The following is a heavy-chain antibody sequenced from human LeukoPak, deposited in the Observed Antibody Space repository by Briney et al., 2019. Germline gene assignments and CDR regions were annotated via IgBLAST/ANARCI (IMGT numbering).Heavy chain of an antibody. CDR2: IYPGDSDT. J-gene: IGHJ4*02. CDR3: ARFDYYGSEGPAYYFDY. CDR1: GYSFTSYW. Sequence: GESLKISCKGSGYSFTSYWIGWVRQMPGKGLAWMGIIYPGDSDTRYSPSFQGQVTISADKSISTAYLQWSSLKASDTAMYYCARFDYYGSEGPAYYFDYWGQGTLVTVSS. V-gene: IGHV5-51*01. D-gene: IGHD3-10*01.